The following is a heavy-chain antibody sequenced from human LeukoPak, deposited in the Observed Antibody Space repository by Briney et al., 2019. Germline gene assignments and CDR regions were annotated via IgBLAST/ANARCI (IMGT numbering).Heavy chain of an antibody. CDR3: ARGGGATRIDY. CDR1: GDSIRSGTYY. J-gene: IGHJ4*02. D-gene: IGHD3-10*01. Sequence: SETLSLTCSVSGDSIRSGTYYWSWIRQPAGKGLEWIGRIYTSGSTSYNPALKSRVTISVDTSKNQFSLKLTSVTAADTAVYYCARGGGATRIDYWGQGTLVTVSS. V-gene: IGHV4-61*02. CDR2: IYTSGST.